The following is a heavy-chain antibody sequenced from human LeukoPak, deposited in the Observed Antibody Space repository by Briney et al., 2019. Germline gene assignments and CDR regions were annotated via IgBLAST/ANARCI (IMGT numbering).Heavy chain of an antibody. V-gene: IGHV1-46*01. CDR3: AREGVTIFGLVRTQTTKSPHRFDP. Sequence: ASVKVSCKASGYTFISYYMHWVRQAPGQGLEWMGIINPSGGSTNYAQKFQGRVTMTRDMSTSTVYMELSSLRSDDTAVYYCAREGVTIFGLVRTQTTKSPHRFDPWGQGTLVTVSS. CDR1: GYTFISYY. CDR2: INPSGGST. J-gene: IGHJ5*02. D-gene: IGHD3-3*01.